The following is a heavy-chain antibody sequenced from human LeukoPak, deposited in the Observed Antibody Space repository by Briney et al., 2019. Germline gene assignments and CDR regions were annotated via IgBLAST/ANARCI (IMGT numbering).Heavy chain of an antibody. J-gene: IGHJ5*02. CDR1: GYTFTSYG. CDR3: ARDPRSYYYGSGSHGNWFDP. Sequence: ASVKVSCKASGYTFTSYGISWVRQAPGQGLEWMGWISAYNGNTNYAQKLQGRVTMTTDTSTSTAYMELRSLRSDDTAVYYCARDPRSYYYGSGSHGNWFDPWGQGTLVTVSS. CDR2: ISAYNGNT. D-gene: IGHD3-10*01. V-gene: IGHV1-18*01.